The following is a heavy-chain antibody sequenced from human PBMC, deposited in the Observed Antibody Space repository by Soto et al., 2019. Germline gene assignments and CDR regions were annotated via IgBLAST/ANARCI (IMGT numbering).Heavy chain of an antibody. CDR2: ISYDGSNK. J-gene: IGHJ4*02. V-gene: IGHV3-30-3*01. CDR3: ARDPDSSGYYVFDY. D-gene: IGHD3-22*01. CDR1: GCTFGSYA. Sequence: LIRSGAASGCTFGSYAMHRVRQAPGKGLEWVAVISYDGSNKYYADSVKGRFTISRDNSKNTLYLQMNSLRAEDTAVYYCARDPDSSGYYVFDYWGQGTLVTVSS.